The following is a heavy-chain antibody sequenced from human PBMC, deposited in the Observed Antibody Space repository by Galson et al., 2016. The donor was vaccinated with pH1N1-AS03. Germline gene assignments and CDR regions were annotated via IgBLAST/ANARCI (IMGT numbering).Heavy chain of an antibody. V-gene: IGHV1-2*04. D-gene: IGHD2/OR15-2a*01. CDR2: IDPNSGVT. Sequence: SVKVSCKASGYTFTGFYVHWVRQAPGQGLEWMGWIDPNSGVTNYAQKFQAWVTMTRDTSSTTAYMEVSGLKSDDTAVYYCARDPRGPCTSTTCATAYYFGMDVWGQGTKVTVSS. J-gene: IGHJ6*02. CDR3: ARDPRGPCTSTTCATAYYFGMDV. CDR1: GYTFTGFY.